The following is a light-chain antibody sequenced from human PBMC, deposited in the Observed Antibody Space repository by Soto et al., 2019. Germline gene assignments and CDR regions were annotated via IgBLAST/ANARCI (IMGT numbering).Light chain of an antibody. CDR3: CSYAGTSTHTV. V-gene: IGLV2-23*02. CDR2: EVS. J-gene: IGLJ7*01. Sequence: QSVLTQPASVSGSPGQSITISCTGTSSEVGSYNLVSWYQQHPGKAPKLMISEVSKRPSGISDRFSGSKSGSTASLTISGLQAEDEADYYCCSYAGTSTHTVFGGGTQLTVL. CDR1: SSEVGSYNL.